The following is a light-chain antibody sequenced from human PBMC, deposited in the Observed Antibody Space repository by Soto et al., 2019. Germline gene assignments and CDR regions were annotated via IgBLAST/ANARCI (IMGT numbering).Light chain of an antibody. V-gene: IGKV3-20*01. J-gene: IGKJ2*01. CDR1: QSVRSSY. CDR3: LQYGTPPYT. CDR2: AAS. Sequence: EIVLTQSPGTLSLSPGEGATLSCRASQSVRSSYLAWYQQKPGQAPRLLIYAASSSATGIPDRFSGSGTGTDFTLTISRLEPEDFAVYYCLQYGTPPYTFGQGTKLEIK.